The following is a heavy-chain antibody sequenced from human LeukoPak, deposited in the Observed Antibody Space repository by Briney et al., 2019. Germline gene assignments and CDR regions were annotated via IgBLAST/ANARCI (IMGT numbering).Heavy chain of an antibody. CDR2: IYHSGST. J-gene: IGHJ3*02. V-gene: IGHV4-4*02. Sequence: SGTLSLTCAVSGGSISSSNWWSWVRQPPGKGLEWIGEIYHSGSTNYNPSLKSRVTISVDKSKNQFSLKLSSVTAADTAVYYCARDREWFGEFHDAFDIWGQGTMVTVSS. CDR3: ARDREWFGEFHDAFDI. CDR1: GGSISSSNW. D-gene: IGHD3-10*01.